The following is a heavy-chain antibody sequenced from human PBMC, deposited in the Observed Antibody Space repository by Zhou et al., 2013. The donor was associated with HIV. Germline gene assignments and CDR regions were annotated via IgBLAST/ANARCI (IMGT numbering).Heavy chain of an antibody. D-gene: IGHD6-13*01. Sequence: QVQLVQSGAEVKKPGASVKVSCKASGYTFTGYYMHWVRQAPGQGLEWMGWINPNSGGTNYAQKFQGRVTMTRDTSISTAYMELSRLRSDDTAVYYCARGTDSRYSSSWSQDYWGQGTLVTVSS. V-gene: IGHV1-2*02. J-gene: IGHJ4*02. CDR3: ARGTDSRYSSSWSQDY. CDR1: GYTFTGYY. CDR2: INPNSGGT.